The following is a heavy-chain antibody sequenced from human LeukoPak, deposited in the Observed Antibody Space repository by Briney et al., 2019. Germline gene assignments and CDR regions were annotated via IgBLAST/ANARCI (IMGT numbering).Heavy chain of an antibody. CDR1: GYTFTDYY. D-gene: IGHD4-17*01. J-gene: IGHJ3*01. CDR2: VSPNSGGT. Sequence: ASVKVSCKSSGYTFTDYYIHWVRQAPGQGLEWMGWVSPNSGGTNYAQKFQGWVTMTRDTSITTAYMELSRLRSDDTAVYYCVIYGDFPNDAFDFWGQGTMVTVSS. V-gene: IGHV1-2*04. CDR3: VIYGDFPNDAFDF.